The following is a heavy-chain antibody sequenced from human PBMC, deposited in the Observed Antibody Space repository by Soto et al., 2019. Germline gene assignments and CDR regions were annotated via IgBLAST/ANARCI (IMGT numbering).Heavy chain of an antibody. V-gene: IGHV4-34*01. Sequence: SEALSLSYRVSGGFFSGYDWIGSRQPPGTRMEWIGEINHSGSTNYNPSLKRRVTISVDTSKNQFSLKLTSVTAADTAVYYCARDKITGLFDYWGQGTLVTVSS. D-gene: IGHD2-8*02. J-gene: IGHJ4*02. CDR3: ARDKITGLFDY. CDR1: GGFFSGYD. CDR2: INHSGST.